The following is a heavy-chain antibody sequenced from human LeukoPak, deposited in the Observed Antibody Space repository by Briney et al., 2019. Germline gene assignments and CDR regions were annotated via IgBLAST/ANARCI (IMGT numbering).Heavy chain of an antibody. CDR3: AKEGITMVRGVIYY. CDR2: TSNDGTNK. CDR1: GFTLSSCG. J-gene: IGHJ4*02. V-gene: IGHV3-30*18. Sequence: PGGSLRLSCAASGFTLSSCGMHWVRQAPGKGLEWVAATSNDGTNKYYADSVKGRFTISRDNSKNTLYLQMDSLRAEDTAVYYCAKEGITMVRGVIYYWGQGTLVTVSS. D-gene: IGHD3-10*01.